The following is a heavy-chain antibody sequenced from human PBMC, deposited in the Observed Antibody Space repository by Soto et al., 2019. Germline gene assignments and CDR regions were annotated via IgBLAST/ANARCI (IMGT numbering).Heavy chain of an antibody. Sequence: SQTLSLTCAICGDSVSSNSAARNWIRQSPSRGLEWLGRTYYRSKWYNDYAVSVKSRITINPDTSKNQFSLQLNSVTPEDTAVYYCARDITIFGVVLLGDAFDIWGQGTMVTVSS. D-gene: IGHD3-3*01. CDR3: ARDITIFGVVLLGDAFDI. V-gene: IGHV6-1*01. CDR1: GDSVSSNSAA. CDR2: TYYRSKWYN. J-gene: IGHJ3*02.